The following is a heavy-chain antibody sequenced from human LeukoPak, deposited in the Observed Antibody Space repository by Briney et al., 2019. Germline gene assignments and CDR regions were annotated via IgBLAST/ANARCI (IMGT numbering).Heavy chain of an antibody. J-gene: IGHJ3*02. CDR2: MDQDATEK. Sequence: PGGSLILSCAASGFTFSSYWMSWVRQAPGKGLEWVANMDQDATEKYYVGSVKGRFTISRDNAKKLLYVQMNSLRAEDTAVYYCARDRGDSTFDNWGQGTVDSLSS. V-gene: IGHV3-7*05. CDR1: GFTFSSYW. CDR3: ARDRGDSTFDN.